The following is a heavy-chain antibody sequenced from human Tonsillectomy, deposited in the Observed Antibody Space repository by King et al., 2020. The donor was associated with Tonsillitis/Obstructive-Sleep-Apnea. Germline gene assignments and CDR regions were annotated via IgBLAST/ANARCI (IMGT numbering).Heavy chain of an antibody. D-gene: IGHD3-3*02. CDR1: GFSLSTGVG. Sequence: TLKESGPALVKPTKTLTLTCSFSGFSLSTGVGVGWIRQPPGKALEWLALIYWDDDQRYRPSLKSRLSITKDSSKNQVVLTMTNMDPVDAATYFCARIRGDLFFDYWGQGTLVTVSS. J-gene: IGHJ4*02. V-gene: IGHV2-5*02. CDR3: ARIRGDLFFDY. CDR2: IYWDDDQ.